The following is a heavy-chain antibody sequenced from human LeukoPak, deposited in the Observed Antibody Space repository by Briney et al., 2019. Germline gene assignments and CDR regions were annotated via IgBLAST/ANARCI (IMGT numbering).Heavy chain of an antibody. CDR2: IKQDGSEK. CDR3: ARSPPAHYGSGSSLDC. J-gene: IGHJ4*02. Sequence: GGSLRLSCAASGFTFSSYWMSWVRQAPGKGLEWVANIKQDGSEKYYVDSVKGRFTISRDNSKNTLYLQMNNLRVEDTALYYCARSPPAHYGSGSSLDCWGQGTLVTVSS. V-gene: IGHV3-7*03. D-gene: IGHD3-10*01. CDR1: GFTFSSYW.